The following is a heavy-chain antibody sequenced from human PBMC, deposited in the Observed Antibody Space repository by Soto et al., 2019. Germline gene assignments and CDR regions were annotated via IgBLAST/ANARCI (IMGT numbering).Heavy chain of an antibody. CDR3: AREGQYYDFWSPFDY. CDR1: GFTVSSNY. Sequence: GGSLRLSCAASGFTVSSNYMSWVRQAPGKGLEWVSVIYSGGSTYYADSVKGRLTISRDNSKNTLYLQMNSLRAEDTAVYYWAREGQYYDFWSPFDYWGQGTLVTVSS. V-gene: IGHV3-66*01. J-gene: IGHJ4*02. CDR2: IYSGGST. D-gene: IGHD3-3*01.